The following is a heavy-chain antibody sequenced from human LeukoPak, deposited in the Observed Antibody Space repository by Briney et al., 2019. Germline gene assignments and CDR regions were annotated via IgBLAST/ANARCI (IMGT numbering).Heavy chain of an antibody. CDR3: ARDPGGSYWNDFDS. Sequence: GASVKVSCKASGYTFTGYYLHWVRQAPGPGLEWMGWINPNSGGTHYAQKFQGRVTMTRDTSISTAYMELSWLRSDDTAVFYCARDPGGSYWNDFDSWGQGTLVTVSS. J-gene: IGHJ4*02. CDR1: GYTFTGYY. V-gene: IGHV1-2*02. D-gene: IGHD1-26*01. CDR2: INPNSGGT.